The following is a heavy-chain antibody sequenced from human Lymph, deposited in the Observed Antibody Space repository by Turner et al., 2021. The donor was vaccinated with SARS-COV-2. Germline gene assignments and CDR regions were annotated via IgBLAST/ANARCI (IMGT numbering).Heavy chain of an antibody. CDR3: ATAPAAVVTGWFDP. Sequence: QVQLVQSGAEVKKPGASVKVSCKVSGYTLPELSMHWVRQTPGKGLGWMGGFDPEDGETIYAQNFQGRVTMTEDTSTDTAYMDLSSLRSEDTAVYYCATAPAAVVTGWFDPWGQGTLVTVSS. CDR2: FDPEDGET. J-gene: IGHJ5*02. D-gene: IGHD2-15*01. V-gene: IGHV1-24*01. CDR1: GYTLPELS.